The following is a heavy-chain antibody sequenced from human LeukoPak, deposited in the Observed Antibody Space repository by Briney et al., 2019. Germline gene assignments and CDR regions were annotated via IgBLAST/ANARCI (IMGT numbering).Heavy chain of an antibody. Sequence: GRSLRLSCGAFGFTFDDYAMPWVRQAPGKGLEWVSGISWNSGSIGYADSVKGRFTISRDNAKNSLYLQMNSLRVEDTALYYCAKGTGYSSGCFDYWGQGTLVTVSS. CDR3: AKGTGYSSGCFDY. CDR1: GFTFDDYA. V-gene: IGHV3-9*01. D-gene: IGHD6-19*01. CDR2: ISWNSGSI. J-gene: IGHJ4*02.